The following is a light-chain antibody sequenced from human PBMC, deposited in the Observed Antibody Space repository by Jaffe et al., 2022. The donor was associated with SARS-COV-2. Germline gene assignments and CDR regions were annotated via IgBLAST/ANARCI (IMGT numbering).Light chain of an antibody. Sequence: IVLTQSPGTLSLSPGERATLSCRASQSISNRFLGWYQQKPGQAPRLLICGASTRATGIPDRFSGSGSGTDFTLTINRLEAEDFAVYYCQHYARPRTFGQGTRVEIK. CDR1: QSISNRF. J-gene: IGKJ1*01. CDR2: GAS. V-gene: IGKV3-20*01. CDR3: QHYARPRT.